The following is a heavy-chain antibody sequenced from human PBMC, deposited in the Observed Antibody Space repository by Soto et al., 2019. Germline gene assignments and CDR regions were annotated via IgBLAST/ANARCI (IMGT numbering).Heavy chain of an antibody. CDR1: GGSLTDYW. V-gene: IGHV4-34*01. J-gene: IGHJ4*02. D-gene: IGHD3-10*01. Sequence: QVHLQQWGTGLLKPSETLSLTCAVYGGSLTDYWWTWIRQTPGKGLEWIGEINHIGESNHNPYLKSRVTISLDTSQNQFSLKLTSVTVADTAVYYCARDFGAGAHFDHWGQGSLVTVSS. CDR2: INHIGES. CDR3: ARDFGAGAHFDH.